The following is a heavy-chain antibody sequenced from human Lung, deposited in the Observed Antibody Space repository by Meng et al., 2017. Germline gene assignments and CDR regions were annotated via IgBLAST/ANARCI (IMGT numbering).Heavy chain of an antibody. Sequence: GESLKISCAASGLYFNNAWMSWVRQAPGKGLEWVGRIKSNTDGGTAEYAAPVTGRFTISRDDSKSTLYLQMSGLRIDDTGVYYCTWDATALSDYWGQGTLVTVSS. CDR3: TWDATALSDY. J-gene: IGHJ4*02. D-gene: IGHD5-18*01. CDR1: GLYFNNAW. V-gene: IGHV3-15*01. CDR2: IKSNTDGGTA.